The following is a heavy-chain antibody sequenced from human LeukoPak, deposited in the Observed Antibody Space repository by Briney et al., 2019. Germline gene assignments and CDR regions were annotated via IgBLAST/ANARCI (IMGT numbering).Heavy chain of an antibody. CDR2: ISAYKGNT. CDR1: GYTFISYG. J-gene: IGHJ4*02. CDR3: TRAITQLALVDY. D-gene: IGHD6-6*01. V-gene: IGHV1-18*04. Sequence: ASVKVSCKASGYTFISYGISWVRQAPGQGLEWMGWISAYKGNTNYAQRFQGRVTMTRDTSISTAYMELSRLRSDDTAVYYRTRAITQLALVDYWGQGTLVTVSS.